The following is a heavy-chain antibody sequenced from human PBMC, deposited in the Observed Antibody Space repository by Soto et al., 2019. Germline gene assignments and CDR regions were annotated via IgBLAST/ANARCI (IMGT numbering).Heavy chain of an antibody. CDR1: GGSVTSGNYY. CDR2: IYYSGST. D-gene: IGHD2-21*02. V-gene: IGHV4-61*01. J-gene: IGHJ4*02. CDR3: ARGPVVTPFVDY. Sequence: SETLSLTCTVSGGSVTSGNYYWSWIRQPPGKGLEWIGHIYYSGSTNYNPSLKSRVTISVDASRNQFSLKLSSVTAADTAIYYCARGPVVTPFVDYWGQGTLVTVSS.